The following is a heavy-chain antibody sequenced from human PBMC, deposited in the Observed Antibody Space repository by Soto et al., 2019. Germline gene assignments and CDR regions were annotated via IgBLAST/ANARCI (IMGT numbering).Heavy chain of an antibody. J-gene: IGHJ6*02. CDR2: IIPIFGTA. V-gene: IGHV1-69*12. CDR1: GGTFSSYA. CDR3: ARAVAGGVYYYYGMDV. Sequence: QVQLVQSGAEVKKPGSSVKVSCKASGGTFSSYAINWVRQAPGQGLEWMGGIIPIFGTADYAQKFQGRVTIPAXXXTXXAYMELSSLRSEDTAVYYCARAVAGGVYYYYGMDVWGQGTTVTVSS. D-gene: IGHD6-19*01.